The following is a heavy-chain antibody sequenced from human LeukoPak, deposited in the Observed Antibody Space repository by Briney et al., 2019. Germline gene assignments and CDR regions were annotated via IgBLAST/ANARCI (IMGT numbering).Heavy chain of an antibody. J-gene: IGHJ6*03. V-gene: IGHV3-48*01. CDR1: GFTFSSYS. D-gene: IGHD1-7*01. CDR3: ARVGTGTTLSYYYYMDV. Sequence: GGSLRLSCAASGFTFSSYSMNWVRQAPGKGLEWVSYISSSSSTIYYADSVKGRFTISRDNAKNSLYLQMNSLRAEDTAVYYCARVGTGTTLSYYYYMDVWGKGTTVTVSS. CDR2: ISSSSSTI.